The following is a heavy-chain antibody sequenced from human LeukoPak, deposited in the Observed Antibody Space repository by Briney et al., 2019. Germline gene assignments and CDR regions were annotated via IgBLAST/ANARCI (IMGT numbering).Heavy chain of an antibody. J-gene: IGHJ4*02. CDR2: VSGSGGNT. CDR3: AKSLAVPGSPDQ. Sequence: GGSLRLSCAASGFTFTYSAMTWVRQAPGKGLEWVSTVSGSGGNTYYADSVKGRFTIPRDNSENTVSLQMSSLRAQDTAVYYCAKSLAVPGSPDQWGQGTLVTVSS. V-gene: IGHV3-23*01. CDR1: GFTFTYSA. D-gene: IGHD6-19*01.